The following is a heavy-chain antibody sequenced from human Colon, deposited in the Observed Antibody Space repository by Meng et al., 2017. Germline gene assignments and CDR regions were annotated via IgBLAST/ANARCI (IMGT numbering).Heavy chain of an antibody. Sequence: SCATSGDSVSSNSAAWNWIRQSPARGLEWLGRTYYRSKWYNEYAVSVKSRITINPDTSKNQFSLQLNAVTPEDTAVYYCARPGGTGELYYYYGMDVWGQGTTVTVSS. CDR3: ARPGGTGELYYYYGMDV. CDR1: GDSVSSNSAA. D-gene: IGHD7-27*01. CDR2: TYYRSKWYN. V-gene: IGHV6-1*01. J-gene: IGHJ6*02.